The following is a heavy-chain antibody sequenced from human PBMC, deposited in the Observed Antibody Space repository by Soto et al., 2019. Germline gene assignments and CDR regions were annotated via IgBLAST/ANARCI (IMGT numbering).Heavy chain of an antibody. J-gene: IGHJ4*02. CDR2: VIPVFATA. Sequence: QVYLVQSGAEVKQPGSSVKISCKTSGNSFCSYALSWVRQAPGQGLEWMGGVIPVFATANYAQKFRGRMTVTADESTTTVYMELSSLASEDTAIYYRTAHITGTGPLDYWGQGTLVSVSS. D-gene: IGHD3-9*01. CDR3: TAHITGTGPLDY. V-gene: IGHV1-69*12. CDR1: GNSFCSYA.